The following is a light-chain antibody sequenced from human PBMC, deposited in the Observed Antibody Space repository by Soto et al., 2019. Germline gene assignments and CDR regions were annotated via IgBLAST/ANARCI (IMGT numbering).Light chain of an antibody. CDR3: QQSYSTPRT. CDR2: AAS. Sequence: DIQMTQSPSSLSASVGDRVTITCRASQPITKYLNWYQQKPGKAPELLIYAASSLQSGVPSRFSGTESGTDFTLTISSLQHEDFETYYCQQSYSTPRTLGQGTKVDIK. CDR1: QPITKY. V-gene: IGKV1-39*01. J-gene: IGKJ1*01.